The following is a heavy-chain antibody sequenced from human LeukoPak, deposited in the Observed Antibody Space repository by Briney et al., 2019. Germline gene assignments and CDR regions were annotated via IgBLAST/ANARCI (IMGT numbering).Heavy chain of an antibody. Sequence: TSETLSLTCAFSGASISGSGYYLGWIRQPPGKGLEWIGNIYYTGSTYYNASLQSRVTISIDMSKNQFSLRLSSVTAADTAMYYCVKSGGYGLIDYWGQGTLVTVSS. V-gene: IGHV4-39*01. CDR1: GASISGSGYY. CDR3: VKSGGYGLIDY. J-gene: IGHJ4*02. CDR2: IYYTGST. D-gene: IGHD6-19*01.